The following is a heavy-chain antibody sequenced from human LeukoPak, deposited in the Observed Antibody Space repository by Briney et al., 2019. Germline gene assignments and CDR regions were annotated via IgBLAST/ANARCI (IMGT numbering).Heavy chain of an antibody. J-gene: IGHJ6*03. Sequence: ASVKVSCKASGYTFTSYGISWVRQAPGQGLEWMGWISAYNGNTNYAQKLQGRVTMTTDTSTSTAYMELRSLRSDDTAVYYCARITLWELLCSNYYYYYMDVWGKGTTVTVSS. CDR2: ISAYNGNT. CDR1: GYTFTSYG. CDR3: ARITLWELLCSNYYYYYMDV. D-gene: IGHD1-26*01. V-gene: IGHV1-18*01.